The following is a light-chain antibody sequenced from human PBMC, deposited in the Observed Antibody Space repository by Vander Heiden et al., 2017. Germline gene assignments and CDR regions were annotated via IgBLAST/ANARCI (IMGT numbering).Light chain of an antibody. Sequence: TQLPQPPSSLSASVGDRVTITCRASQTITNYLNWYQQKPGKAPKLLIYAASSLQSGVPSRFSGSGSGTDFTLTISSLQPEDFATYYCQQCNSTPWTFGQGTKVEIK. J-gene: IGKJ1*01. CDR1: QTITNY. CDR2: AAS. V-gene: IGKV1-39*01. CDR3: QQCNSTPWT.